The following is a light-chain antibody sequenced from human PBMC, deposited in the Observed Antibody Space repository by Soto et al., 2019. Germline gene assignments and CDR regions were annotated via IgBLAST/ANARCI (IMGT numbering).Light chain of an antibody. J-gene: IGKJ1*01. V-gene: IGKV1-5*01. CDR2: DAS. CDR1: QSISNW. Sequence: DIQMTQSPSTLSASIGDRVTITCRASQSISNWLAWLRQKPGKAPKVLIFDASNLGSGVPSRFSGSGSGTEFTLTISSLQPGDFGNYYCQQYNSYSPWTFGQGTKVEIK. CDR3: QQYNSYSPWT.